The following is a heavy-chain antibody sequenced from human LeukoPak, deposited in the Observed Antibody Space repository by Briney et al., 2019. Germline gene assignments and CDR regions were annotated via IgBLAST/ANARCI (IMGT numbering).Heavy chain of an antibody. Sequence: SETLSLTCTVSGYSISSGYYWGWIRQPPGKGLEWIGSIYHSGSTYYNPSLKSRVTISVDTSKNQFSLKLSSVTAADTAVYYCARDGSTMIVVVIGWFDPWGQGTLVTVSS. J-gene: IGHJ5*02. CDR1: GYSISSGYY. V-gene: IGHV4-38-2*02. CDR3: ARDGSTMIVVVIGWFDP. CDR2: IYHSGST. D-gene: IGHD3-22*01.